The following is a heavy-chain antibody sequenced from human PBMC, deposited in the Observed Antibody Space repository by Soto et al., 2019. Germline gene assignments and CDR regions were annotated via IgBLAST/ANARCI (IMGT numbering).Heavy chain of an antibody. CDR2: IDPSDFDS. J-gene: IGHJ4*02. V-gene: IGHV5-10-1*01. D-gene: IGHD3-10*01. Sequence: GESLKISYQGSGYCFTSYWILWVRQMPGKGLEWMGRIDPSDFDSDYSPSFQGRVTISIDRSISTAYLQWSSLKASDTAMYYCARSFGASDYFDSWGQGTLVTVSS. CDR1: GYCFTSYW. CDR3: ARSFGASDYFDS.